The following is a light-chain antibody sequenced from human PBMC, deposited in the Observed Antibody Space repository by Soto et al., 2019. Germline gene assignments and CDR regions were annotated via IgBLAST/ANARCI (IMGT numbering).Light chain of an antibody. CDR1: QSVLYSSNNKNN. J-gene: IGKJ2*01. V-gene: IGKV4-1*01. CDR2: WAS. Sequence: SLAVSLGERATINCKSSQSVLYSSNNKNNLAWYQQKPGQPPKLLIYWASTRESGVPDRFSGSGSGTDFTLTISSLQAEDVAVYYCHQYHSAPRTFGQGTKLEIK. CDR3: HQYHSAPRT.